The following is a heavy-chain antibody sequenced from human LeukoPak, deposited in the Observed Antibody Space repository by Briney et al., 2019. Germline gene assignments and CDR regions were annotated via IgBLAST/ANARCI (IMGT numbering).Heavy chain of an antibody. V-gene: IGHV1-8*01. CDR2: MNPNSGNT. Sequence: ASVNVSCKASGYTFTSYDINWVRQATGQGLEWMGWMNPNSGNTGYAQKFQGRVTITRNTSISTAYIELSSLRSEGTAVYYCASRGSGPTNYYYYYMDVWGKGTTVTVSS. CDR3: ASRGSGPTNYYYYYMDV. CDR1: GYTFTSYD. J-gene: IGHJ6*03. D-gene: IGHD3-10*01.